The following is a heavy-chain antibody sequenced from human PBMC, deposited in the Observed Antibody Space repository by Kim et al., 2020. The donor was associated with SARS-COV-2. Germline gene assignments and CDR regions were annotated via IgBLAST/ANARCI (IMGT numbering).Heavy chain of an antibody. CDR3: ARDRGGTGAVFDY. Sequence: YADSVKGRFTISRDNSKNPVYLQMNSRRGEDTAVYFCARDRGGTGAVFDYWGQGTLVTVSS. J-gene: IGHJ4*02. V-gene: IGHV3-53*01. D-gene: IGHD3-16*01.